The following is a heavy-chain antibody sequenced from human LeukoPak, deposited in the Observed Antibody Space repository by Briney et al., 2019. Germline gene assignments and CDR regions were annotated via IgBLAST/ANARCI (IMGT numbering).Heavy chain of an antibody. J-gene: IGHJ4*02. D-gene: IGHD6-13*01. CDR2: INHSGST. CDR3: ARFRGSSWYPYYFDY. Sequence: KTSETLSLTCTVSGGSISSYYWSWIRQPPGKGLEWIGEINHSGSTNYNPSLKSRVTISVDTSKNQFSLKLSSVTAADTAVYYCARFRGSSWYPYYFDYWGQGTLVTVSS. V-gene: IGHV4-34*01. CDR1: GGSISSYY.